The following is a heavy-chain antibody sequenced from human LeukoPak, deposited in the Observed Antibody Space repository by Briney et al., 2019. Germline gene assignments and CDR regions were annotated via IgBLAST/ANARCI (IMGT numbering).Heavy chain of an antibody. CDR2: IFYSGST. Sequence: SETLSLTCTVSGGSISSNIFYWGWIRQPPGKGLEWIGTIFYSGSTYYSPSLKSRVTISIDTSKNQFSLKLSSVTAADTAVYYCVREGGYCSGGSCKNWFDPWGQGTLVTVSS. D-gene: IGHD2-15*01. CDR1: GGSISSNIFY. J-gene: IGHJ5*02. CDR3: VREGGYCSGGSCKNWFDP. V-gene: IGHV4-39*07.